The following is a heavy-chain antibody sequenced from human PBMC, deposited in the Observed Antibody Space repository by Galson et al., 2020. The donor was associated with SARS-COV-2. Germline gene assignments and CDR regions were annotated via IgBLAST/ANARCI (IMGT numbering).Heavy chain of an antibody. CDR3: ARDTGASMDV. CDR1: GFTFSSYA. J-gene: IGHJ6*02. CDR2: ISYDGSNK. D-gene: IGHD2-15*01. V-gene: IGHV3-30-3*01. Sequence: GESLKISCAASGFTFSSYAMHWVRQAPGKGLEWVAVISYDGSNKYYADSVKSRFTISRDNSKNTLYLQMNSLRAEDTAVYYCARDTGASMDVWGQGTTVTVSS.